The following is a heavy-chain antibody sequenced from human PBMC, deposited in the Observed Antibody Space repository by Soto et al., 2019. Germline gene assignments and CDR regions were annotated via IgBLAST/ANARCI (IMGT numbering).Heavy chain of an antibody. Sequence: EVQLFDSVGHLVEPGGSLRLSCAASGFTFSTYTMNWVRQAPGEGLEWVSGVTQPETGTHYADSVKGRFTITRHNSNNMLFLQRNSLGINDTAVNYCAKDRQPDGIWTFDHSGQRTAVIVAS. V-gene: IGHV3-23*01. CDR3: AKDRQPDGIWTFDH. D-gene: IGHD3-9*01. CDR2: VTQPETGT. CDR1: GFTFSTYT. J-gene: IGHJ4*02.